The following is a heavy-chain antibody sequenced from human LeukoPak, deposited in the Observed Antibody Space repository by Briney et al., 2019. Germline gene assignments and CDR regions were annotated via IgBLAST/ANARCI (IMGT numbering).Heavy chain of an antibody. CDR3: ARGPLGYCSGCSCYSDPRYYYGMDV. CDR1: GFTFSSYA. D-gene: IGHD2-15*01. V-gene: IGHV3-30*04. Sequence: PGGSLRLSCAASGFTFSSYAMHWVRQAPGKGLEWVAVLPYDGSIKYYADSVKGRFTIYGDNSKDTLYLQMNSLRAEDTAVYYCARGPLGYCSGCSCYSDPRYYYGMDVWGQGTTVTVS. J-gene: IGHJ6*02. CDR2: LPYDGSIK.